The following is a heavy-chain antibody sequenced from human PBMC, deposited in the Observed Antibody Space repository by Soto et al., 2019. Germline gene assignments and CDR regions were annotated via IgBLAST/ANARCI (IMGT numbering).Heavy chain of an antibody. CDR2: IYHSGSA. D-gene: IGHD1-26*01. V-gene: IGHV4-4*02. Sequence: SETLSHTCAVSGVSLSSSNWWIWVRQPPGKGLEWIGEIYHSGSANYNPSLKSRVTISVDKSKNQFSLKLSSVTAADTAVYYCARVGATPRDNFDYWGQGTLVT. CDR1: GVSLSSSNW. J-gene: IGHJ4*02. CDR3: ARVGATPRDNFDY.